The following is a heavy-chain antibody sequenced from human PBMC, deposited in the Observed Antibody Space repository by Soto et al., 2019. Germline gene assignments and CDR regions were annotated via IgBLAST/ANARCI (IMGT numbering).Heavy chain of an antibody. D-gene: IGHD2-15*01. V-gene: IGHV1-69*01. CDR3: ARDPRQVCSGETCYYS. CDR2: IIPIFGTT. Sequence: QVQLVQSAAEVKKPGSSVKVSCKASGGTLSSYVISWVRQAPGQGLEWMGGIIPIFGTTTYGEKFQGRVTITADESTSTTYMELSSLKSEDTAVYYCARDPRQVCSGETCYYSWGQGTLVTVSS. J-gene: IGHJ4*02. CDR1: GGTLSSYV.